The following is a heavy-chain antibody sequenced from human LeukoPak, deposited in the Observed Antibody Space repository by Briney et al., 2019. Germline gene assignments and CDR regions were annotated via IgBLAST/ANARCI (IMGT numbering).Heavy chain of an antibody. V-gene: IGHV4-39*02. CDR1: GASISSNNYY. CDR3: ARERSGSEIFARSFDI. Sequence: SETLSLTCTVSGASISSNNYYWGWIRQPPGKGLEWIGRIHYSGSTFYNPSLKSRVTISMDTSNNQVSLRLRSVTAADTAVYYCARERSGSEIFARSFDIWGQGTMVTVSS. D-gene: IGHD3-3*01. J-gene: IGHJ3*02. CDR2: IHYSGST.